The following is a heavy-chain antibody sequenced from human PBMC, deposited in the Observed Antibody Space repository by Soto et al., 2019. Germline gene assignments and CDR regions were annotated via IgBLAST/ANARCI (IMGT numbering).Heavy chain of an antibody. CDR3: ARGNYYDFWSGKAQYFDY. CDR1: GYTFTSYG. V-gene: IGHV1-18*01. D-gene: IGHD3-3*01. CDR2: ISAYNGNT. J-gene: IGHJ4*02. Sequence: QVQLVQSGAEVKKPGASVKVSCKASGYTFTSYGISWVRQAPGQGLEWMGWISAYNGNTNYALKLQGRVTMTKDTSKSTAYMELRSLGSDDTAVYYWARGNYYDFWSGKAQYFDYWGQGTLVTVSS.